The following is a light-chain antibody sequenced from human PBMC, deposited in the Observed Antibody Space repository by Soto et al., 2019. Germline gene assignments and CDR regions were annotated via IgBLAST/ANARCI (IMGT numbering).Light chain of an antibody. CDR3: QAWDTSTAV. CDR1: KLANKF. V-gene: IGLV3-1*01. J-gene: IGLJ2*01. Sequence: SYELTQPPSVSVSPGQTASITCSGDKLANKFACWYQQKPGQSPVLVLFQDTKRPSGIPERFSGSTSGNTATLTISGTQAIDEADYYCQAWDTSTAVFGGGTKLT. CDR2: QDT.